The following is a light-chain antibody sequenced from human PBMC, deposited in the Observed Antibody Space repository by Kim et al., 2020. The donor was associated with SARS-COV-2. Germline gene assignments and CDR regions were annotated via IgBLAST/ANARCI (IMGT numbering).Light chain of an antibody. V-gene: IGLV2-11*01. Sequence: CSGTSVDVDCYDYACCYQQHPGKGPLLMIYDVNRRPSGVPGRFACSKSGNMASLTICGLQAEDEADYCCCSYAGRYGAVFGGGTQLTVL. J-gene: IGLJ2*01. CDR3: CSYAGRYGAV. CDR2: DVN. CDR1: SVDVDCYDY.